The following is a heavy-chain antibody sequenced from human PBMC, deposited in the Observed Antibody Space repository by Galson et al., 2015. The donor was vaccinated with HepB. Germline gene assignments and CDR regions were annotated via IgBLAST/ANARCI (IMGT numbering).Heavy chain of an antibody. CDR2: TYYRSKWYN. Sequence: CAISGDSVSSNSAAWNWIRQSPSRGLEWLGRTYYRSKWYNDYAVSVKSRITINPDTSKNQFSLKLSSVTAADTAVYYCARRLGYCGSTSCYHRRDWYFDLWGRGTLVTVSS. CDR1: GDSVSSNSAA. CDR3: ARRLGYCGSTSCYHRRDWYFDL. J-gene: IGHJ2*01. D-gene: IGHD2-2*01. V-gene: IGHV6-1*01.